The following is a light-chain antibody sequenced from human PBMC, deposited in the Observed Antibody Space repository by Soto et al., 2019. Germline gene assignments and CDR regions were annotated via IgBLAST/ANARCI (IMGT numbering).Light chain of an antibody. CDR1: QNIDNY. J-gene: IGKJ1*01. CDR2: STS. V-gene: IGKV1-16*01. Sequence: IQLTQSPSSLSCSVGDIVTVSSRSSQNIDNYLNWYVQRPGKAPELLIYSTSNLKSGVPSRFSGSGSGTEFTLTISSLQPDDFATYYCQQYTSYPWTFGQGTKVDIK. CDR3: QQYTSYPWT.